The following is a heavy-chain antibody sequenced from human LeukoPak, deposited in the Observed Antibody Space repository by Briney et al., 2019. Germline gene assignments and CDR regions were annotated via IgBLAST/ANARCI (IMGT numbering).Heavy chain of an antibody. Sequence: SGGSLRLSCTASGFTFSSYAMSWVRQAPGKGLEWVSAISGSGGSTYSADSVKGRFTISGDNSKNTLYLQMNSLGAEDSAVYYCAKDGESGSYPDYWGQGTLVTVSS. V-gene: IGHV3-23*01. CDR1: GFTFSSYA. D-gene: IGHD1-26*01. J-gene: IGHJ4*02. CDR2: ISGSGGST. CDR3: AKDGESGSYPDY.